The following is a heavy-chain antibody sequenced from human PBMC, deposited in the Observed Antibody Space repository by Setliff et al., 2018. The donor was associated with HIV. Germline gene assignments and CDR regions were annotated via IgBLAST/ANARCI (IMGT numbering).Heavy chain of an antibody. D-gene: IGHD6-13*01. CDR3: ARCPSNHMTQAGKKIFYYHYMDV. CDR1: GGPINNYF. V-gene: IGHV4-59*01. J-gene: IGHJ6*03. CDR2: IYHTGTT. Sequence: SETLSLTCAVSGGPINNYFWSWIRQPPGKGLEYIGYIYHTGTTDYNPSLKSRASMSLDKSGNQFSLNVTSVTAADSALYYCARCPSNHMTQAGKKIFYYHYMDVWGKGTTVTSP.